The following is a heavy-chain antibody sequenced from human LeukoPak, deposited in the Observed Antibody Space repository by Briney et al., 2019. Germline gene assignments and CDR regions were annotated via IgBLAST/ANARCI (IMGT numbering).Heavy chain of an antibody. CDR3: ARNINGPDY. CDR2: ISPGGGTT. J-gene: IGHJ4*02. Sequence: GGSLRLSCAVSGFAFGSEAMSWVRQSPARGLEWVASISPGGGTTYYADYVKGRFTISRDNSKNTLYLQMNTLRAEDTAVYYCARNINGPDYWGQGTLVTVSS. CDR1: GFAFGSEA. V-gene: IGHV3-23*01. D-gene: IGHD2/OR15-2a*01.